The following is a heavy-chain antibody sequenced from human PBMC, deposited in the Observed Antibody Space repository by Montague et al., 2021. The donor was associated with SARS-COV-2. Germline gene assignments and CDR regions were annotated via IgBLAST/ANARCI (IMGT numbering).Heavy chain of an antibody. V-gene: IGHV6-1*01. Sequence: CAISGDSVSINTAAWNWNRQSPSIGLEGLGRTYYRPKWYYEYAVSVKSRMTISPDTSKNQFSLQLSSVTPEDRAVYYCARDPSYSVSWSLDYWGQGTLVTVSS. CDR1: GDSVSINTAA. CDR3: ARDPSYSVSWSLDY. J-gene: IGHJ4*02. D-gene: IGHD5/OR15-5a*01. CDR2: TYYRPKWYY.